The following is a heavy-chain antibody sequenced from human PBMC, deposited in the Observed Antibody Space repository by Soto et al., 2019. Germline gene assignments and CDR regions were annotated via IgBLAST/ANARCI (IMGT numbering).Heavy chain of an antibody. CDR1: GFTFSTYA. V-gene: IGHV3-30-3*01. CDR2: ISYSGGNK. CDR3: VRGDREDIAVVVGARPGEYAMDV. Sequence: QVQLVESGGGVVQPGRSLRLSCAASGFTFSTYALHWVRQAPGKGLEWVAVISYSGGNKAYVDSVKGRFTISRDNSKNTLYLQMNSLRAEDTAVYYCVRGDREDIAVVVGARPGEYAMDVWGHGTTVTVSS. D-gene: IGHD2-15*01. J-gene: IGHJ6*02.